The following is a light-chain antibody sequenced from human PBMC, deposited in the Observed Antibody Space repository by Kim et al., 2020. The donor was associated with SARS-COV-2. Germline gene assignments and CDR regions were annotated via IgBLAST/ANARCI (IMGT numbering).Light chain of an antibody. J-gene: IGLJ3*02. CDR2: DVS. CDR1: SSDVGGYNY. CDR3: SSYTSSSTWV. V-gene: IGLV2-14*03. Sequence: GKSITISCTGTSSDVGGYNYVSCYQQHPGKAPKLMIYDVSNRPSGVSNRFSGSKSGNTASLTISGLQAEDEADYYCSSYTSSSTWVFGGGTQLTVL.